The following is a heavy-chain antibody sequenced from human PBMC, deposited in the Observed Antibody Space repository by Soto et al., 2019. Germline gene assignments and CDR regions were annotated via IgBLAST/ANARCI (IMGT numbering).Heavy chain of an antibody. CDR2: INHSGST. J-gene: IGHJ4*02. D-gene: IGHD5-12*01. Sequence: SETLSLTCAFYGWSFSGYYWSWIRQPPGKGLEWIGEINHSGSTNYNPSLKSRVTISVDTSKNQFSLKLSSVTAADTAVYYCAGGGVATIREFDYWGQGTLVTVSS. CDR3: AGGGVATIREFDY. CDR1: GWSFSGYY. V-gene: IGHV4-34*01.